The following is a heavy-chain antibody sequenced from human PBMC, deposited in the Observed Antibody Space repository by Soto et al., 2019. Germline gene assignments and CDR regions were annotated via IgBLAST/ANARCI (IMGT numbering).Heavy chain of an antibody. J-gene: IGHJ6*02. CDR1: GGTFSSYA. CDR2: IIPIFGTA. D-gene: IGHD1-1*01. Sequence: SVKVSCKASGGTFSSYAISWVRQAPGQGLEWMGGIIPIFGTANYAQKFQGRVTITADESTSTAYMELSSLRSEDTAVYYCARDDLELGRAPGIYYYGMDVWGQGTTVTVSS. CDR3: ARDDLELGRAPGIYYYGMDV. V-gene: IGHV1-69*13.